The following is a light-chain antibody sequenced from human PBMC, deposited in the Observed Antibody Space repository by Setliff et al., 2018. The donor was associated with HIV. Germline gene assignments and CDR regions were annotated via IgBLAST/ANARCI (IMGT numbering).Light chain of an antibody. CDR2: EVS. J-gene: IGLJ1*01. Sequence: QSALTQPASVSGSPGQSITISCTATTSDVGGYNYVSWYQHHPGKAPKLMIYEVSNRPSGVSNRFSGSKSGNTASLTISGLQAEDEADYFCSSYTSSSTYVVGAGTKGTVL. V-gene: IGLV2-14*01. CDR1: TSDVGGYNY. CDR3: SSYTSSSTYV.